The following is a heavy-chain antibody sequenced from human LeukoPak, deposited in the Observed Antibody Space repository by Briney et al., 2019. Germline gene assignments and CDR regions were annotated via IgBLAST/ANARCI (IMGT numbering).Heavy chain of an antibody. D-gene: IGHD3-9*01. CDR3: AKPSSVTIFEGHLDY. CDR2: INGSGGST. V-gene: IGHV3-23*01. CDR1: VFTFSSYG. Sequence: GGALRLSCAASVFTFSSYGMSWVREAPGRGLEWVSAINGSGGSTYYADSVQGRFTISRDNSKNTLYLQMNSLRAEDTAVYYCAKPSSVTIFEGHLDYWGQGTLVTVSS. J-gene: IGHJ4*02.